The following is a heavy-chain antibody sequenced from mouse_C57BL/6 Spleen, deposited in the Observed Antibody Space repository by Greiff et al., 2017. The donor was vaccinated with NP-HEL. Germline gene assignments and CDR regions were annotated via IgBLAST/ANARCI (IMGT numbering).Heavy chain of an antibody. CDR2: ISDGGSYT. CDR3: ARDRHAMDY. J-gene: IGHJ4*01. CDR1: GFTFSSYA. V-gene: IGHV5-4*01. Sequence: EVQVVESGGGLVKPGGSLKLSCAASGFTFSSYAMSWVRQTPEKRLEWVATISDGGSYTYYPDNVKGRFTISRDNAKNNLYLQMSHLKSEDTAMYYCARDRHAMDYWGQGTSVTVSS.